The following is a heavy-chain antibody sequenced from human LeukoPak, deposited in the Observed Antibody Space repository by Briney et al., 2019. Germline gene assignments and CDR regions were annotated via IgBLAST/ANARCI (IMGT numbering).Heavy chain of an antibody. CDR2: ISAYNGNT. Sequence: ASVKVSCKASGYTFTSYGISWVRQAPGQGLEWMGWISAYNGNTKYAQNLQGRVTMTTDTSTSTAYMELRSLRSDDTAVYYCARAGLWFGELSVDYWGQGTLVTVSS. CDR3: ARAGLWFGELSVDY. V-gene: IGHV1-18*01. CDR1: GYTFTSYG. D-gene: IGHD3-10*01. J-gene: IGHJ4*02.